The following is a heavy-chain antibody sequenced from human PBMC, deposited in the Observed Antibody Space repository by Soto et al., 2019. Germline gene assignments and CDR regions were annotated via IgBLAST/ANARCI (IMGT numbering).Heavy chain of an antibody. CDR3: TSMVRGP. CDR1: GFTFDDYG. D-gene: IGHD3-10*01. CDR2: ISWNSDTI. Sequence: EVQLVESGGGLVQPGRSLRVYWVASGFTFDDYGMHWVRQAPGKGLEWVSGISWNSDTIGYADAVKGRFTISRDNAKKSLYLQMNSLRVDDTALYYCTSMVRGPWGQGTLVIVSS. J-gene: IGHJ5*02. V-gene: IGHV3-9*01.